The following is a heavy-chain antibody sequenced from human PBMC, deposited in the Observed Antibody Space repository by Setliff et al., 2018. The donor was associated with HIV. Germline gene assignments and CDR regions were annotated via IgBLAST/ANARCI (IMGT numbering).Heavy chain of an antibody. V-gene: IGHV1-3*01. CDR3: ARGHYRLFGELFSTPVALGY. CDR2: IVVGSGNT. CDR1: GYTFTNYA. D-gene: IGHD3-10*02. Sequence: GASVKVSCKASGYTFTNYAMHWVRQARGQRLEWIGWIVVGSGNTNYAQKFQGRVTITRDTSASTAYMELSSLRSEDTAVYYCARGHYRLFGELFSTPVALGYWGQGTLVTVSS. J-gene: IGHJ4*02.